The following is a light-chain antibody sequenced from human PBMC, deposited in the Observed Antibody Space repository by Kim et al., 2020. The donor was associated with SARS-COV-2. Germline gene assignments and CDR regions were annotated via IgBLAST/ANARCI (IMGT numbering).Light chain of an antibody. Sequence: APGKTATIACGGDNIGTKSVHWYQQRPGQAPLLVIYYENYRPSGISERFSGSSSGNTATLTITRVEAGDEADYFCQVWDTSSDHPVFGGGTKVTVL. CDR1: NIGTKS. V-gene: IGLV3-21*04. CDR2: YEN. J-gene: IGLJ3*02. CDR3: QVWDTSSDHPV.